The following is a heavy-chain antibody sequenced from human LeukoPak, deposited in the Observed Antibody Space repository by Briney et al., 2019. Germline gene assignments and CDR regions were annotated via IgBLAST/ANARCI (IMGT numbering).Heavy chain of an antibody. CDR1: GFTFTSCA. Sequence: TGGSLRLSCTASGFTFTSCAMNWVRQAPGKGLEWVSYVSSSSAKIDYADSVRGRFTVSRDNAKNSLYLQMNSLTAEDTAVYYCVRDRSLGSQYYYYIDVWGKGTTVTVSS. CDR2: VSSSSAKI. V-gene: IGHV3-48*01. CDR3: VRDRSLGSQYYYYIDV. D-gene: IGHD2/OR15-2a*01. J-gene: IGHJ6*03.